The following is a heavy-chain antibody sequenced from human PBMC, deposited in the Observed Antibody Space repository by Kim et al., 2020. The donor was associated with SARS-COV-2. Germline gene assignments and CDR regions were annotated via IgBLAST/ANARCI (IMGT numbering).Heavy chain of an antibody. V-gene: IGHV4-34*01. CDR3: PRGRIVVVPAAKTYYFDY. CDR2: INHSGST. D-gene: IGHD2-2*01. Sequence: SETLSLTCAVYGGSFSGYYWSWIRQPPGKGLEWIGEINHSGSTNYNPSLKSRVTISVDTSKNQFSLKLSSVTAADTAVYYCPRGRIVVVPAAKTYYFDYWGPGTLVTGSS. J-gene: IGHJ4*02. CDR1: GGSFSGYY.